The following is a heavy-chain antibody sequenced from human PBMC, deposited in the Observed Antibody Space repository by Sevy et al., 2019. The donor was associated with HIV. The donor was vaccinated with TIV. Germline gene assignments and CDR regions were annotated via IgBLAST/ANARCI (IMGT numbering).Heavy chain of an antibody. CDR1: GYSFSSYA. Sequence: SGCLRLSCVVSGYSFSSYAISWVRQAPGKGLEWVSTINGRGGSTYYADSVKGRFTISRDNSKNTLFLQMINLRVDDMAVYYCARPSPRIAASASAFCDNWGQGTLVRVSS. CDR2: INGRGGST. CDR3: ARPSPRIAASASAFCDN. D-gene: IGHD6-6*01. V-gene: IGHV3-23*01. J-gene: IGHJ4*02.